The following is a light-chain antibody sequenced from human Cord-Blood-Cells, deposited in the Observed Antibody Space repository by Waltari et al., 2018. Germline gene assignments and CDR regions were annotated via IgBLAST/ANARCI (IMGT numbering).Light chain of an antibody. J-gene: IGKJ1*01. Sequence: DIHITHSPSTLSASVGDRVTITCRASQSISSWLAWYQQKPGKAPKLLIYKASSLESGVPSRFSGSGSGTEFTLTISSLQPDDFATYYCQQYNSYSTFGQGTKVEIK. CDR2: KAS. CDR3: QQYNSYST. CDR1: QSISSW. V-gene: IGKV1-5*03.